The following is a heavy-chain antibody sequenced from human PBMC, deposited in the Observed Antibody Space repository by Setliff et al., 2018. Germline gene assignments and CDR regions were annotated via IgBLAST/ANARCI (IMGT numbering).Heavy chain of an antibody. Sequence: SETLSLTCAVSGYSISSGFQWGWIRQPPRKGLEWIGDIYHRGTTNYNPSLKSRVTISVDTSKNQFSLKVRSVTAADTAVYYCARTGSSGPGIDYWGQGTLVTVSS. D-gene: IGHD6-19*01. CDR1: GYSISSGFQ. J-gene: IGHJ4*02. V-gene: IGHV4-38-2*01. CDR2: IYHRGTT. CDR3: ARTGSSGPGIDY.